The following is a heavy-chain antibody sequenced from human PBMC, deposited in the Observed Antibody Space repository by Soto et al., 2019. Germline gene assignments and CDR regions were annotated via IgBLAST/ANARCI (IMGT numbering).Heavy chain of an antibody. D-gene: IGHD3-10*01. CDR2: MSYDGTTK. CDR3: AREVLWSRYFDY. J-gene: IGHJ4*02. V-gene: IGHV3-30-3*01. Sequence: QVQLVESGGGVVQPGRSLRLSCAASGFIFSNYVMYWVRQAPGKGLEWVAFMSYDGTTKSYADSVKGRFTISRDTSQNTLYLQMNSLRPEDTGVYYFAREVLWSRYFDYWGQGTLVTVSS. CDR1: GFIFSNYV.